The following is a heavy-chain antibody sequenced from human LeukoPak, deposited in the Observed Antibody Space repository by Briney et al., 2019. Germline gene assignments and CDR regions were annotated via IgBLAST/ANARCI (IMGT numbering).Heavy chain of an antibody. CDR3: AKDGVVYASPYYFDY. CDR2: ISYDGSNK. D-gene: IGHD2-8*02. CDR1: GFTFSSYG. V-gene: IGHV3-30*18. Sequence: PGGSLRLSCAASGFTFSSYGMHWVRQAPGKGLEWVAVISYDGSNKYYADSVKGRFTISRDNSKNTLYLQMNSLRAEDTAVYYCAKDGVVYASPYYFDYWGQGTLVTVSS. J-gene: IGHJ4*02.